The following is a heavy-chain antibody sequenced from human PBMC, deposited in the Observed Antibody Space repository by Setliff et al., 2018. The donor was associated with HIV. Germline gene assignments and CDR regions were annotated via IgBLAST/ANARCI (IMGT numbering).Heavy chain of an antibody. CDR2: MHSSGST. D-gene: IGHD4-17*01. CDR3: ARPIPYGLDWYFDL. V-gene: IGHV4-4*09. J-gene: IGHJ2*01. CDR1: GGSISTYY. Sequence: SETLSLTCTVSGGSISTYYWSWIRQPPGKGLEFIGYMHSSGSTNYNLSLETRVTLSVDTSKSQFSLKLTSVTASDTAMYYCARPIPYGLDWYFDLWGRGTLVTVSS.